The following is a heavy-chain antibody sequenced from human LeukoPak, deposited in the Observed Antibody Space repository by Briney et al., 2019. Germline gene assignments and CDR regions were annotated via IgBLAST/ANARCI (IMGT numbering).Heavy chain of an antibody. CDR2: INPSGGST. J-gene: IGHJ4*02. Sequence: GASVKVSCKASGYTFTSYYMHWVRQAPGQGLEWMGIINPSGGSTSYAQKFQGRVAMTRDTSTSTVYMELSSLRSEDTAVYYCARETFSSIIAVAGNCFDYWGQGTLVTVSS. D-gene: IGHD6-19*01. CDR1: GYTFTSYY. V-gene: IGHV1-46*01. CDR3: ARETFSSIIAVAGNCFDY.